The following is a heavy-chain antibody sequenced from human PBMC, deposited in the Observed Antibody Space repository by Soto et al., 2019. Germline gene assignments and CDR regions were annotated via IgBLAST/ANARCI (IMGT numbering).Heavy chain of an antibody. CDR2: ISGYSGNT. D-gene: IGHD3-3*01. CDR3: ATGGGMTLFGELIENWFDP. V-gene: IGHV1-18*04. CDR1: GYTLISYG. Sequence: QVQLVQSGPEVKKPGASVKVSCKASGYTLISYGVSWVRQAPGQGLEWMGWISGYSGNTNYAQKFQGRVTMTRDTATNTAYMELRSLTSDDTAVYSCATGGGMTLFGELIENWFDPWGQGTLVTVSS. J-gene: IGHJ5*02.